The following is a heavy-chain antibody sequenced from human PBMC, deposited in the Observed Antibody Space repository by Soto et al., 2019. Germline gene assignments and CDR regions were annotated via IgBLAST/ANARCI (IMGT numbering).Heavy chain of an antibody. V-gene: IGHV1-18*04. CDR2: IDVNT. D-gene: IGHD4-4*01. J-gene: IGHJ4*02. CDR1: GYTFTSYV. CDR3: ARESMSYDYSSLRY. Sequence: ASVKVSCKGSGYTFTSYVISWVRQAPGQGLEWMGWIDVNTNYAQKFQGRVTMTTDTSTSTAYLELRSLGSDDTAVYYCARESMSYDYSSLRYWGQGTQDTVSS.